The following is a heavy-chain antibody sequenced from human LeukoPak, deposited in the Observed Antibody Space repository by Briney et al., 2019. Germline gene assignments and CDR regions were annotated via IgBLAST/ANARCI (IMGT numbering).Heavy chain of an antibody. V-gene: IGHV4-34*01. CDR2: INHSGST. J-gene: IGHJ4*02. CDR1: GGSFSGYY. Sequence: PSETLSLTCAVYGGSFSGYYWSWIRQPPGKGLEWIGEINHSGSTNYNPSLKSRVTISVDTSKNQFSLKLSSVTAADTAVYYCARLGCSSTSRLFDYWGQGTLVTVSS. CDR3: ARLGCSSTSRLFDY. D-gene: IGHD2-2*01.